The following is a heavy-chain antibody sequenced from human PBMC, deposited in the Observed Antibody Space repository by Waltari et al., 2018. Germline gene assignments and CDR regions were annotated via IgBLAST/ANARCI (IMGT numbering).Heavy chain of an antibody. CDR1: GFTFSSYG. D-gene: IGHD5-12*01. V-gene: IGHV3-30*02. J-gene: IGHJ3*02. CDR2: IRYDGSNK. CDR3: AKTIVATGAFDI. Sequence: QVQLVESGGGVVQPGGSLRPSCAASGFTFSSYGMHWVRQAPGKGLEWVAFIRYDGSNKYYAESVKGRFTISRDNSKNTLYLQMNSLRAEDTAVYYCAKTIVATGAFDIWGQGTMVTVSS.